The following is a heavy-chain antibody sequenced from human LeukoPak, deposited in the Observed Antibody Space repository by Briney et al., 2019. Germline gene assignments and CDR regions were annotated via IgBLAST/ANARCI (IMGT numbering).Heavy chain of an antibody. D-gene: IGHD3-10*02. CDR2: ISDSGGIT. CDR3: AKASAVRGYYYYGMDV. Sequence: GGSLRLSCAASRFTFSSYAMNWVRQAPGKGLEWVSGISDSGGITYYADSVKGRFTISRDNSKNTMYLQMNSLRVEDTAVYYCAKASAVRGYYYYGMDVWGQGTTVTVSS. CDR1: RFTFSSYA. J-gene: IGHJ6*02. V-gene: IGHV3-23*01.